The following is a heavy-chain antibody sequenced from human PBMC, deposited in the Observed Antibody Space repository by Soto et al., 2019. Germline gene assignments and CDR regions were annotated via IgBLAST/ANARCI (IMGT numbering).Heavy chain of an antibody. V-gene: IGHV3-11*01. Sequence: GGTLRLSCAVSGVTFVCYYMAWIRQAPGKGLEWLSYISGSGRTAYYADSVKGRFTISRDNVKNSLFLQMDSLRAEDTAVYYCARDMGADPSAYYDSSGSYDHWGQGTLVTVSS. J-gene: IGHJ4*02. CDR3: ARDMGADPSAYYDSSGSYDH. D-gene: IGHD3-22*01. CDR2: ISGSGRTA. CDR1: GVTFVCYY.